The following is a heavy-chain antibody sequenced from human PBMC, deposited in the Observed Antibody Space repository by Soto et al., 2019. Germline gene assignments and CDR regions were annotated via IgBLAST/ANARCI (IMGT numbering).Heavy chain of an antibody. V-gene: IGHV4-4*02. CDR3: ARGERQQQRDT. J-gene: IGHJ5*02. D-gene: IGHD6-13*01. Sequence: SETLSLTCAVSGDSISNTNWWSWVRQPPGKGLEWIGEIYHSGDTNYNPSLKSRVILSVDKSKNQFFLKVNSVTAADTAVYYCARGERQQQRDTWGRGILVTVSS. CDR1: GDSISNTNW. CDR2: IYHSGDT.